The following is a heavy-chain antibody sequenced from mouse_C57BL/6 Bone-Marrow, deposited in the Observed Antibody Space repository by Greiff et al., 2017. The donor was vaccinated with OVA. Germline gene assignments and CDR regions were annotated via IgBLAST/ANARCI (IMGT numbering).Heavy chain of an antibody. Sequence: VQLQQPGAELVRPGTSVKLSCKASGYTFTSYWMHWVKQRPGQGLEWIGVIDPSDSYTNYNQKFKGKATLTVDTSSSTAYMQLSSLTSEDSAVYYCARIEIYYYGSSSYFDYWGQGTTLTVSS. CDR1: GYTFTSYW. V-gene: IGHV1-59*01. CDR3: ARIEIYYYGSSSYFDY. D-gene: IGHD1-1*01. CDR2: IDPSDSYT. J-gene: IGHJ2*01.